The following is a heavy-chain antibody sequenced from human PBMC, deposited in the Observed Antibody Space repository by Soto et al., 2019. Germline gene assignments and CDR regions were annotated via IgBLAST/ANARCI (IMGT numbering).Heavy chain of an antibody. V-gene: IGHV1-46*01. J-gene: IGHJ4*02. CDR3: ARTYCAADCPRRDFDY. Sequence: QVQLVQSGAEVKEPGASVKVSCKASGYILSSYNMHWLRQAPGQGLEWMGIINPSGGRTSYAQKCQDKVTMTRDTSTNTVYMELSSLRSDDTAVYYCARTYCAADCPRRDFDYWGQGTLVTVSS. CDR1: GYILSSYN. D-gene: IGHD2-21*02. CDR2: INPSGGRT.